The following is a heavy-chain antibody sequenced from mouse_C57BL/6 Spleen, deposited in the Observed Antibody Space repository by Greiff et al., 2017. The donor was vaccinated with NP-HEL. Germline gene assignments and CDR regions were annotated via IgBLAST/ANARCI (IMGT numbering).Heavy chain of an antibody. CDR2: IYPRDGST. J-gene: IGHJ2*01. CDR3: AREEGYYDYAYGDY. Sequence: VQLQQSGPELVKPGASVKLSCKASGYTFTSYDINWVKQRPGQGLEWIGWIYPRDGSTKYNEKFKGKATLTVDTSSSTAYMELHSLTSEDSAVYFWAREEGYYDYAYGDYWGQGTTRTVSS. CDR1: GYTFTSYD. V-gene: IGHV1-85*01. D-gene: IGHD2-4*01.